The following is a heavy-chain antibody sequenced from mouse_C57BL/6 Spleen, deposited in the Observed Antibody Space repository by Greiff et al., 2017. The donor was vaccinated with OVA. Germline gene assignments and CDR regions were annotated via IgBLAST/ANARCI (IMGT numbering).Heavy chain of an antibody. D-gene: IGHD2-1*01. Sequence: QVQLQQSGAELVRPGTSVKVSCKASGYAFTNYLIEWVKQRPGQGLEWIGVINPGSGGTNYNETFKGKATLTADKSSSTGYMQLSSLTSEDSAVDFCARGNGNYLFDYWGKGTTLTVSS. CDR1: GYAFTNYL. CDR3: ARGNGNYLFDY. J-gene: IGHJ2*01. V-gene: IGHV1-54*01. CDR2: INPGSGGT.